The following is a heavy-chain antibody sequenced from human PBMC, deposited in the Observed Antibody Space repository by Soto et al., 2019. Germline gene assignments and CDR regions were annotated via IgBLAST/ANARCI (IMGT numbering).Heavy chain of an antibody. D-gene: IGHD3-3*01. Sequence: SETLSLTCTVSGGSISSYYWSWIRQPPGKGLEWIGYIYYSGSTNYNPSLKSRVTIPVDTSKNQFSLKLSSVTAADTAVYYCARGPGITIFGVVISYYYGMDVWGQGTTVTVSS. CDR3: ARGPGITIFGVVISYYYGMDV. V-gene: IGHV4-59*01. J-gene: IGHJ6*02. CDR1: GGSISSYY. CDR2: IYYSGST.